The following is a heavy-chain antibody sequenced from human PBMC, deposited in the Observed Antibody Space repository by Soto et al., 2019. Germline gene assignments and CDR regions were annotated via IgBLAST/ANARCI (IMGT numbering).Heavy chain of an antibody. Sequence: QLQLQESGSGLVEPLQTLFLTCAVSGGSISSGGYSWSWIRKPPGKGLECIGYIYHRGSTYYNPSLMSRVTNSSNRSKNQFSLKLSSVTAADTAVYYCARTCYYYCMDVWGQGTTVTVSS. J-gene: IGHJ6*02. CDR2: IYHRGST. CDR3: ARTCYYYCMDV. CDR1: GGSISSGGYS. V-gene: IGHV4-30-2*01.